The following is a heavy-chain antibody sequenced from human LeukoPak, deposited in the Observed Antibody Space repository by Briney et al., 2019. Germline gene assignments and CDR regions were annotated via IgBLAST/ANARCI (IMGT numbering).Heavy chain of an antibody. CDR2: IYHTGST. Sequence: SETLSLTCTVSGDSITSHYWNWIRQTPGKGLEWIGYIYHTGSTNYNPSLKSRGSISADTSNNRFSLRLYSVTAADTAVYYCARGAGATTGAFDIWGQGTMVTVSS. J-gene: IGHJ3*02. CDR3: ARGAGATTGAFDI. V-gene: IGHV4-59*11. D-gene: IGHD1-26*01. CDR1: GDSITSHY.